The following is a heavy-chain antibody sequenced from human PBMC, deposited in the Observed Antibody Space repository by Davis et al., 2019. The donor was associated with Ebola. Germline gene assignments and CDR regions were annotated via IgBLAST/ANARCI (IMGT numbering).Heavy chain of an antibody. CDR3: AKGYDYGT. CDR2: ISGSGGST. CDR1: GFTFSSYA. V-gene: IGHV3-23*01. D-gene: IGHD4-17*01. J-gene: IGHJ4*02. Sequence: GESLKISCAASGFTFSSYAMSWLRQAPGKGLEWVSAISGSGGSTYYADSVKGRFTISRDNSKNTLYLQMNSLRAEDTAVYYCAKGYDYGTWGQGTLVTVSS.